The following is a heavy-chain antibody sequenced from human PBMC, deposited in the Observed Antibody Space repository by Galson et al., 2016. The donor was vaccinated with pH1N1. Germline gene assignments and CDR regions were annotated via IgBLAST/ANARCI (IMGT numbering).Heavy chain of an antibody. Sequence: SLRLSCAASGFTFSDYYMSWIRQAPGKGLEWLSYISSSGNTIYYADSVKGRFTITRDNAKNSVFLEMNSLGAWDTAVYYCARDYYYHSSDSDAYDLGGHGTMVTVSS. CDR2: ISSSGNTI. CDR1: GFTFSDYY. V-gene: IGHV3-11*04. J-gene: IGHJ3*01. CDR3: ARDYYYHSSDSDAYDL. D-gene: IGHD3-22*01.